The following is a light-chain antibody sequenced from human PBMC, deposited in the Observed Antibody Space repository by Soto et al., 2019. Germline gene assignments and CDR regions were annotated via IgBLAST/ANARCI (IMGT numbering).Light chain of an antibody. CDR3: QQRSNWPPT. Sequence: ETVMTQSPATLSVSPGERATLSCRASQSISNNLAWYQQKPGQSPRLIMFRTSTRATGVPARFSGSGSGTEFNITISSLQSEDFAVYYCQQRSNWPPTFGQGTKVDIK. CDR1: QSISNN. V-gene: IGKV3-15*01. CDR2: RTS. J-gene: IGKJ1*01.